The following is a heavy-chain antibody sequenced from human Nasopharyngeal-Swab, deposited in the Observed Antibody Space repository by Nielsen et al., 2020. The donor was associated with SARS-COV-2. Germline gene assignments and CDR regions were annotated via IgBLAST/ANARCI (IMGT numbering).Heavy chain of an antibody. CDR1: GFSLSTSGMS. CDR2: IDWDDDK. V-gene: IGHV2-70*01. Sequence: SGPTLVKPTQTLTLTCTFSGFSLSTSGMSVSWIRQPPGKALEWLALIDWDDDKYYRTSLKTSLTISKDTSKNQVVLTMTNMDPVDTATYYCARVPATGYYFDYWGQGTLVTVSS. J-gene: IGHJ4*02. CDR3: ARVPATGYYFDY. D-gene: IGHD1-1*01.